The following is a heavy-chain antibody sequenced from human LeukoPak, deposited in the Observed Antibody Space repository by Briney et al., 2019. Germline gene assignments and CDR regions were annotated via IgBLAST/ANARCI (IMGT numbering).Heavy chain of an antibody. CDR2: IHTSGST. CDR3: ARKFSGTSIAARVFDS. Sequence: SETLSLTCTVSGGSITSYYWTYLRQPAGKGLEWIGRIHTSGSTNYSPSLKSRVTMSVDTSKNQFSLNLSSVTAADTAMYYCARKFSGTSIAARVFDSWGQGTLVTVSS. D-gene: IGHD6-6*01. CDR1: GGSITSYY. V-gene: IGHV4-4*07. J-gene: IGHJ4*02.